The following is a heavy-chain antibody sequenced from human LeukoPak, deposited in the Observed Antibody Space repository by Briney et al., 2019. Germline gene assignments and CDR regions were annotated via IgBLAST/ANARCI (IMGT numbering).Heavy chain of an antibody. Sequence: GGSLRLSCAVSGFTFSIYEMNWVRQAPGKGLECISYISSGGDTTYYADSVKGRFTISRDNAENSLYLEVNTLRAEDTAVYYCARGGPAVVILPAAVVPYWGQGTLVTVSS. CDR2: ISSGGDTT. J-gene: IGHJ4*02. D-gene: IGHD2-2*01. CDR3: ARGGPAVVILPAAVVPY. V-gene: IGHV3-48*03. CDR1: GFTFSIYE.